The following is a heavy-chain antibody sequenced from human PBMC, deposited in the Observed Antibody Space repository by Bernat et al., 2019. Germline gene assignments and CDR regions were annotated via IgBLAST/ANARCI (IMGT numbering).Heavy chain of an antibody. CDR3: ARARGFRELLGY. CDR1: GFTFSSYA. Sequence: QVQLVESGGGVVQPGRSLRLSCAASGFTFSSYAMHWVRQAPGKGLEWVAVISYDGNNKYYADSVKGRFTISRDNSKNTLYLQMNSLRAEDTAVYYCARARGFRELLGYWGQGTLVTVSS. D-gene: IGHD3-10*01. V-gene: IGHV3-30*01. J-gene: IGHJ4*02. CDR2: ISYDGNNK.